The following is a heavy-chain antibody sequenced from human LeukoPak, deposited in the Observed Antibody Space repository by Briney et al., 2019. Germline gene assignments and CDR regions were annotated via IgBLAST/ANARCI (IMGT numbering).Heavy chain of an antibody. V-gene: IGHV3-48*01. CDR3: AELGITMIGGV. D-gene: IGHD3-10*02. CDR1: GFTFSSYN. J-gene: IGHJ6*04. Sequence: GGSLRLSCAASGFTFSSYNMNWVRQAPGKGLEWVSYVSSSSRTIYYADSVKGRFTISRDNAKNSLYLQMNSLRAEDTAVYYCAELGITMIGGVWGKGTTVTISS. CDR2: VSSSSRTI.